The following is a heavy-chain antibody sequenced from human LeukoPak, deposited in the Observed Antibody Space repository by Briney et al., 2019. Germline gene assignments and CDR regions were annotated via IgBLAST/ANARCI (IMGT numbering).Heavy chain of an antibody. J-gene: IGHJ4*02. Sequence: ASAKVSCKASGYTFTGYYMHWVRQASGQGLEWMGWINPNSGGTNYAQKFQGWVTMTRDTSISTAYMELSRLRSDDTAVYYCARVGGHSYGIYYFDYWGQGTLVTVSS. CDR1: GYTFTGYY. CDR2: INPNSGGT. V-gene: IGHV1-2*04. D-gene: IGHD5-18*01. CDR3: ARVGGHSYGIYYFDY.